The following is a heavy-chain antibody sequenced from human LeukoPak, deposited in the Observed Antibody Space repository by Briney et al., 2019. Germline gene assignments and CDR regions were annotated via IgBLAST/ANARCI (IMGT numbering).Heavy chain of an antibody. V-gene: IGHV4-31*03. CDR3: ARGTLLNYFDY. CDR1: GDSISSGGVY. J-gene: IGHJ4*02. Sequence: SETLSLTCTVSGDSISSGGVYWSWIRQRSGKGLEWVAYIKYNGDTFYNPSLKSRLTISRDTSKNLFSLILTSVTAADSALYFCARGTLLNYFDYWGQGALVTVSS. CDR2: IKYNGDT. D-gene: IGHD3/OR15-3a*01.